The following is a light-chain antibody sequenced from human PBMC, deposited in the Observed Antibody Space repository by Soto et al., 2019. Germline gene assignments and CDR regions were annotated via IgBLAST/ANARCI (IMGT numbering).Light chain of an antibody. CDR2: LAS. J-gene: IGKJ1*01. CDR3: HQRQSWPRT. V-gene: IGKV3-11*01. Sequence: EIVLTQSPATLSSFPGDRVTLSCGASQAVNTRLAWYQHRPGQAPRLLIYLASNRAAGVPARFSGSGSGTDFTLTISDVEPEDFALYYCHQRQSWPRTFGQGTKVDI. CDR1: QAVNTR.